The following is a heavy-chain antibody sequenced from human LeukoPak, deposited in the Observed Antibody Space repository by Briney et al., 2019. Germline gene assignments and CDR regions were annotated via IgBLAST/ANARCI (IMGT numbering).Heavy chain of an antibody. Sequence: GGSLRLSCAASGFTFDDYAMHWVRQAPGKGLEWVSLISGDGGSTYYADTVKGRFTISRDNSKNSLYLQMNSLRTEDTALYYCAKDVATAAGTFYWGQGTLVTVSS. D-gene: IGHD6-13*01. CDR3: AKDVATAAGTFY. CDR1: GFTFDDYA. V-gene: IGHV3-43*02. CDR2: ISGDGGST. J-gene: IGHJ4*02.